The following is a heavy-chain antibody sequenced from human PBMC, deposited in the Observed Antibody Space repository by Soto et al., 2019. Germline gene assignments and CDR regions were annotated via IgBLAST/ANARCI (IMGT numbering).Heavy chain of an antibody. V-gene: IGHV3-74*01. CDR1: GFTFTNYW. CDR3: TTVFEY. Sequence: EVQLVQSGGGSVQPGGSLRLSCAASGFTFTNYWMHWVRQVPGKGLVWVSRIDGGGTGTSYSDSVRGRFTISRDNAENTLYLQMDSLRAEDTAVYYWTTVFEYLGQGTPVTVSS. J-gene: IGHJ4*02. CDR2: IDGGGTGT.